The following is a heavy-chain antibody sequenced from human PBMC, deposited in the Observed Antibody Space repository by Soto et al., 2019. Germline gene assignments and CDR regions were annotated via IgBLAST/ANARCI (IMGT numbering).Heavy chain of an antibody. CDR1: GDSISSSIYY. CDR2: VHYSGST. CDR3: ARLCIAATGACNWFDP. J-gene: IGHJ5*02. V-gene: IGHV4-39*01. Sequence: QLQLHGSGPGLVMPSETLSLTCTVYGDSISSSIYYWGWIRQPPGKGLEWIGNVHYSGSTYYNPSLKSRVHISVDTSKNQFSLRLSSVTAADTAVYYCARLCIAATGACNWFDPWGQGTLVTVSS. D-gene: IGHD6-13*01.